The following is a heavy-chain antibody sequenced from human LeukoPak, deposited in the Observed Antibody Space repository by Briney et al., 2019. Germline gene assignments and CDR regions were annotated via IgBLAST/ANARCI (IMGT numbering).Heavy chain of an antibody. V-gene: IGHV4-39*01. D-gene: IGHD2-15*01. CDR2: IYYSGST. CDR3: ARGVLVVVATWFDL. CDR1: GGSISSSSYY. J-gene: IGHJ5*02. Sequence: SETLSLTCTVSGGSISSSSYYWGWIRQPPGKGLEWIGSIYYSGSTYYNPSLKSRVTVSVDTSKNQFSLKLSSVTAADTAVYYCARGVLVVVATWFDLWGQGTLVTVSS.